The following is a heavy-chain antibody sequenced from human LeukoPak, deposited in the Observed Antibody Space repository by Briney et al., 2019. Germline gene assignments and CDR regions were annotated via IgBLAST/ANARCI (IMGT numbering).Heavy chain of an antibody. CDR2: IIPIFGTA. CDR3: ARGYHRIYGGNTNGYNWFDP. Sequence: SVTVSCKASGGTFSSYAISWVRQAPGQGLEWMGGIIPIFGTANYAQKFQGRVTITTDESTSTAYMELSSLRSEDTAVYYCARGYHRIYGGNTNGYNWFDPWGQGTLVTVSS. V-gene: IGHV1-69*05. CDR1: GGTFSSYA. D-gene: IGHD4-23*01. J-gene: IGHJ5*02.